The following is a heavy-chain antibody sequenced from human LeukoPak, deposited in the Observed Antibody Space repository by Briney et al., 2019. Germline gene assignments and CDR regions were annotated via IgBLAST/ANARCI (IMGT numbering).Heavy chain of an antibody. D-gene: IGHD4-11*01. CDR2: IYTSGST. J-gene: IGHJ4*02. V-gene: IGHV4-61*02. CDR1: GGSISSGSYY. CDR3: ARSRADYSNPFDY. Sequence: PSQTLSLTCTVSGGSISSGSYYWSWIRQPAGKGLEWIGRIYTSGSTNYNPSLKSRVTISVDTSKNQFSLKLSSVTAADTAVYYCARSRADYSNPFDYWGQGTLVTVSS.